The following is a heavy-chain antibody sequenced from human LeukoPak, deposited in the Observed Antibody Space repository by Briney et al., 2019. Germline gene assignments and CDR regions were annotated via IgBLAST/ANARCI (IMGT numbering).Heavy chain of an antibody. D-gene: IGHD5-18*01. CDR3: ASTAMVRYYYYYMDV. J-gene: IGHJ6*03. CDR1: GGTFSSYA. Sequence: SVKVSCKASGGTFSSYAISWVRQAPGQGLEWMGGIIPIFGTANYAQKFQGRVTITADESTSTAYMELSSLRSEDTAVYYCASTAMVRYYYYYMDVWGKGTTVTVSS. V-gene: IGHV1-69*01. CDR2: IIPIFGTA.